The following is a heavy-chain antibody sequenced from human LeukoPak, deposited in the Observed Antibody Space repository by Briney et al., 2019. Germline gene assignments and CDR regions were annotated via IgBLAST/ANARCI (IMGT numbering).Heavy chain of an antibody. D-gene: IGHD6-13*01. CDR1: GDSVSSNSAA. V-gene: IGHV6-1*01. CDR3: ARGVSSSWARFDP. J-gene: IGHJ5*02. Sequence: SQTLSLTCAISGDSVSSNSAAWNWIRQSPSRGLEWLGRTFYRSKWYNDYAVSVQSRITINPGTSKNQFSLQLKSVTPEDTAVYYCARGVSSSWARFDPWGQGTLVTVSS. CDR2: TFYRSKWYN.